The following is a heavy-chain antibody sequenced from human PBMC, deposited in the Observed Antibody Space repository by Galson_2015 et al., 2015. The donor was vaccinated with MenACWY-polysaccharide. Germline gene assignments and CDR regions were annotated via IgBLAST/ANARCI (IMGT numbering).Heavy chain of an antibody. D-gene: IGHD4-23*01. V-gene: IGHV3-23*01. Sequence: SLRLSCAASEFTFSSCAMSWVRQAPGKGLEWVSGISGSGGNTYYADSVKGRFTNSRDNSKNTLYLQMNSLRAEDTAVYYCAKRMTTVGAFDIWGHGTMVTVSS. CDR3: AKRMTTVGAFDI. CDR2: ISGSGGNT. CDR1: EFTFSSCA. J-gene: IGHJ3*02.